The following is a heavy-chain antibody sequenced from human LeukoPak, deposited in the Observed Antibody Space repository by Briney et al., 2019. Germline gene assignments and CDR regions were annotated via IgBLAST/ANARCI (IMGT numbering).Heavy chain of an antibody. CDR2: ISPYNGHT. CDR3: AREKFGVSFDS. CDR1: GYTFTSYG. Sequence: APVKVSCKVSGYTFTSYGISWVRQAPGQGLEWTGWISPYNGHTNYAQPFQGRVTMTTDTSSNSGYMELRSLRSDDTAMYYCAREKFGVSFDSWGQGTLVTVSS. D-gene: IGHD3-10*01. J-gene: IGHJ4*02. V-gene: IGHV1-18*01.